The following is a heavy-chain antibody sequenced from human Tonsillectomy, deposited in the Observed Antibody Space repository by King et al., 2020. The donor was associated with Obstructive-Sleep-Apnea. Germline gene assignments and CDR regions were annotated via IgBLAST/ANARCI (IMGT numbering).Heavy chain of an antibody. D-gene: IGHD3-10*01. V-gene: IGHV3-30-3*01. Sequence: VQLVESGGGVVQPGRSLGLSCAASGFTFTSYSMYWVRQAPGKGLEWVTGISFDGTNKYYADSVKGRFTISRDNSKNTLFLQMNSLRDEDTAVYYCARGTEYFGSGSLGYWGQGTLVTVSS. CDR2: ISFDGTNK. CDR1: GFTFTSYS. CDR3: ARGTEYFGSGSLGY. J-gene: IGHJ4*02.